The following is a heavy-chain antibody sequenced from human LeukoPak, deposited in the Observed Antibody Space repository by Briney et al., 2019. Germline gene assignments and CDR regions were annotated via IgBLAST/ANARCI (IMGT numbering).Heavy chain of an antibody. J-gene: IGHJ3*02. V-gene: IGHV3-74*01. CDR2: INSDGSST. D-gene: IGHD3-22*01. Sequence: GGSLRLSCAASGFTFSSYWMHWVRQAPGKGLVWVSRINSDGSSTSYADSVKGRFTISRDNAKNSLYLQMNSLRAEDMALYYCAKGYDSNGYYLYAFDIWGQGTMVTVSS. CDR3: AKGYDSNGYYLYAFDI. CDR1: GFTFSSYW.